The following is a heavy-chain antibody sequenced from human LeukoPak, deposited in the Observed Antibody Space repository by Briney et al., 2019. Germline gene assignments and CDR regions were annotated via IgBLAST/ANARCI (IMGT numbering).Heavy chain of an antibody. CDR1: GFTFSSYA. Sequence: PGGSLRLSCAASGFTFSSYAMSWVRQAPGKGLEWVSAINGGGYTTYYADSVKGRFTISRDSSKNTLYLQMNSLRAEDTAVYYCAKGHSSSWYYFGYWGQGTLVTVSS. D-gene: IGHD6-13*01. CDR2: INGGGYTT. CDR3: AKGHSSSWYYFGY. V-gene: IGHV3-23*01. J-gene: IGHJ4*02.